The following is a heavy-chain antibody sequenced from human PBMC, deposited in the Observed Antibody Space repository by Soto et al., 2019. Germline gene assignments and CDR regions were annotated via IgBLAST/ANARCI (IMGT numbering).Heavy chain of an antibody. CDR3: AAVLDFWSGYPFDY. D-gene: IGHD3-3*01. CDR1: GYTFTSYG. Sequence: SVKVSCKASGYTFTSYGISWVRQARGQRLEWIGWIVVGSGNTNYAQKFQERVTITRDMSTSTAYMELSSLRSEDTAVYYCAAVLDFWSGYPFDYWGQGTLVTVSS. J-gene: IGHJ4*02. CDR2: IVVGSGNT. V-gene: IGHV1-58*02.